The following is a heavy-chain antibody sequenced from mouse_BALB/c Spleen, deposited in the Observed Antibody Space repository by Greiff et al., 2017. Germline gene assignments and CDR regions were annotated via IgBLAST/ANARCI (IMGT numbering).Heavy chain of an antibody. D-gene: IGHD2-5*01. Sequence: QVQLKQSGAELMKPGASVKISCKATGYTFSSYWIEWVKQRPGHGLEWIGEILPGSGSTNYNEKFKGKATFTADTSSNTAYMQLSSLTSEDSAVYYCARKLSNYDAMDYWGQGTSVTVSS. V-gene: IGHV1-9*01. J-gene: IGHJ4*01. CDR3: ARKLSNYDAMDY. CDR1: GYTFSSYW. CDR2: ILPGSGST.